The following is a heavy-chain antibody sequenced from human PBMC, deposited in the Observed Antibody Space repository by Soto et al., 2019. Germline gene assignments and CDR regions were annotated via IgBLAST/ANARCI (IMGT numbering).Heavy chain of an antibody. V-gene: IGHV4-59*01. CDR3: ARFGAQYGHSDEITGGYYYGMDV. J-gene: IGHJ6*02. Sequence: SETLSLTCTVSGGSISSYYWSWIRQPPGKGLEWNGYIYYSGSTNYNPSLKSRVTISVDTSKNQFSLKLSSVTAADTAVYYCARFGAQYGHSDEITGGYYYGMDVWGQGTTVTVSS. D-gene: IGHD1-26*01. CDR2: IYYSGST. CDR1: GGSISSYY.